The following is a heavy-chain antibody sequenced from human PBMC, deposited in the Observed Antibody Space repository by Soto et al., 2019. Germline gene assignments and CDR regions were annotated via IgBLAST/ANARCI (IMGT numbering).Heavy chain of an antibody. CDR2: ISGSGGSI. V-gene: IGHV3-23*01. CDR3: AKGIAAGGSSGWFDP. D-gene: IGHD6-13*01. J-gene: IGHJ5*02. Sequence: GSLRLSCAASGFTFSSFAMSWVRQAPGKGLEWVSAISGSGGSIYYADSVKGRFTISRDNTKNTLYLQMNSLRAEDTAVYYCAKGIAAGGSSGWFDPWGQGTLVTVSS. CDR1: GFTFSSFA.